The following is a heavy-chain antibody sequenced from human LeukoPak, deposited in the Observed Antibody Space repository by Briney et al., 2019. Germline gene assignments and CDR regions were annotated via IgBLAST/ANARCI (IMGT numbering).Heavy chain of an antibody. CDR2: ISYDGNNK. CDR1: GFIFSSYA. D-gene: IGHD4-17*01. Sequence: GGSLRLSCVASGFIFSSYAMHWVRQAPGKGLEWVAFISYDGNNKYYADSVKGRFTVSRDNSKNTLYLQMNSLRAEDTAVYFCARGQTTVTTAWGQGTLVTVSS. CDR3: ARGQTTVTTA. V-gene: IGHV3-30*03. J-gene: IGHJ5*02.